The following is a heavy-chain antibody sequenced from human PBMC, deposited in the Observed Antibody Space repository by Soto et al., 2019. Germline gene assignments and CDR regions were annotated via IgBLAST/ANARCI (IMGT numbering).Heavy chain of an antibody. J-gene: IGHJ4*02. V-gene: IGHV3-23*01. CDR3: AKDLYYYDSSGYSLLFDY. D-gene: IGHD3-22*01. CDR1: GFTFSSYA. CDR2: ISGSGGST. Sequence: GGSLRLSCAASGFTFSSYAMSWVRQAPGKGLEWVSAISGSGGSTYYADSVKGRFTISRDNSKNTLYLQMNSLRAEDTAVYYCAKDLYYYDSSGYSLLFDYWGQGTLVTVSS.